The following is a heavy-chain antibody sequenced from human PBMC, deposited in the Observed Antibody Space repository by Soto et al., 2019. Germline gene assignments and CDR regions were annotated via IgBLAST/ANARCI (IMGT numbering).Heavy chain of an antibody. J-gene: IGHJ4*02. D-gene: IGHD2-2*01. Sequence: GASVKVSCKASGGTFSSYAISWVRQAPGQGLEWMGGIIPIFGTANYAQKFQGRVTITADESTSTAYMELSSLRSEDTAVYYCATRWGGYCSSTSCYEGLYYFDYWGQGTLVTVSS. V-gene: IGHV1-69*13. CDR2: IIPIFGTA. CDR3: ATRWGGYCSSTSCYEGLYYFDY. CDR1: GGTFSSYA.